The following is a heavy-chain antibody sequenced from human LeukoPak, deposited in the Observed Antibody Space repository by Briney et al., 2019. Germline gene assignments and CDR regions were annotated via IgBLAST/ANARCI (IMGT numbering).Heavy chain of an antibody. J-gene: IGHJ4*02. CDR2: ISGSGITT. Sequence: GGSLRLSCAASGFTFSNYVMGWVRQPPGEGLQWVSVISGSGITTYYARSVKGRFTISRDNSKNTLYLQMNSLRPEDTAVYYCAKDRGEQWLVTSSDYWGQGTLVTVSS. V-gene: IGHV3-23*01. CDR3: AKDRGEQWLVTSSDY. D-gene: IGHD6-19*01. CDR1: GFTFSNYV.